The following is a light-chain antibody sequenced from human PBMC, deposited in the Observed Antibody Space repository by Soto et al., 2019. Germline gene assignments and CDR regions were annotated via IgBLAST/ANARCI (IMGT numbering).Light chain of an antibody. V-gene: IGKV3-20*01. CDR1: QSVSSSF. Sequence: EIVLTQSPGTLSLSPGERATLSCRASQSVSSSFLAWYQQKPGQAPRLLIYGASSRATGIPDRFSGSGSGTDLSLSISRLEREDVAVYYCQQYGSSPLTFGGGTKVEIK. CDR2: GAS. CDR3: QQYGSSPLT. J-gene: IGKJ4*01.